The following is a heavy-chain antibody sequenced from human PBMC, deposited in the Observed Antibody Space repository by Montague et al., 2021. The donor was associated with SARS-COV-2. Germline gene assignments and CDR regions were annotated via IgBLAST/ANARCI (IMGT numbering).Heavy chain of an antibody. D-gene: IGHD3-10*01. Sequence: SETLSLTCAVPGGSLSGYYWSWIRQPPEKGLEWIGEINHSANTXXXPSXXXPVTISIDTSRNQFSLKMTSVTAADTATYYCASGIYPSGSYYNRYYYGLNIWGPGTTVIVSS. CDR2: INHSANT. CDR3: ASGIYPSGSYYNRYYYGLNI. V-gene: IGHV4-34*01. J-gene: IGHJ6*02. CDR1: GGSLSGYY.